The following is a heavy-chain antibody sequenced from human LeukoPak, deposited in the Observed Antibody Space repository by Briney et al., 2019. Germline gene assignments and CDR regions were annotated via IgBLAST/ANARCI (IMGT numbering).Heavy chain of an antibody. V-gene: IGHV4-39*01. CDR2: IYYSGST. J-gene: IGHJ4*02. CDR1: GGSISSSSYY. CDR3: AKLGYCSSTSCYEGELDFDY. Sequence: SETLSLTCTVSGGSISSSSYYWGWIRQPPGTGLEWLGSIYYSGSTYYNPSLKSRVTISVDTSKNQFSLKLSSVTAADTAVYYCAKLGYCSSTSCYEGELDFDYWGQGTLVTVSS. D-gene: IGHD2-2*01.